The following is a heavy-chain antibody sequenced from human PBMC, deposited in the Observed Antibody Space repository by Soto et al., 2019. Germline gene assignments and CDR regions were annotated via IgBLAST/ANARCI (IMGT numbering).Heavy chain of an antibody. J-gene: IGHJ6*02. Sequence: QVQLQQWGAGLLKPSETLSLTCAVYGGSFSGYYWSWIRQPPGEGLEWIGEINHSGSTNYNPSLKSRVTISVDTSKNQFSLNLSSVTAADTAVYYCAGGRGRQQLVMSYYYGMDVWGQGTTVTVSS. CDR2: INHSGST. V-gene: IGHV4-34*01. CDR1: GGSFSGYY. D-gene: IGHD6-13*01. CDR3: AGGRGRQQLVMSYYYGMDV.